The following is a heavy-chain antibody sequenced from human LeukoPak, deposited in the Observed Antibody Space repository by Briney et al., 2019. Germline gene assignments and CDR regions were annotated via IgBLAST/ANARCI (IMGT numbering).Heavy chain of an antibody. Sequence: GVSLRLSCAASGFTFSNYAMSWVRQAAGKGLEWVSGLSGSGDIPNHVDSVKGRFTISRANSKNTLYLQMNSLRAEDTAVYYCAKHNIGWGFFDLWGRGTQVTVSS. D-gene: IGHD6-19*01. CDR3: AKHNIGWGFFDL. CDR1: GFTFSNYA. CDR2: LSGSGDIP. J-gene: IGHJ2*01. V-gene: IGHV3-23*01.